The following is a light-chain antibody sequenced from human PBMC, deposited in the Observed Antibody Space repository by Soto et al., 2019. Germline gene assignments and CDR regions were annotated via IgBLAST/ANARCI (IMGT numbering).Light chain of an antibody. Sequence: QSALTQPASVSGSPGQSITISCTGTSSDVGSYNLVSWYQQHPGKAPKLMIYEVSKRPSGVSNLFSGSKSGNTASLTISGLQAEDEADYYCCSYAGSSTYVFGTGIKVTVL. CDR2: EVS. V-gene: IGLV2-23*02. J-gene: IGLJ1*01. CDR1: SSDVGSYNL. CDR3: CSYAGSSTYV.